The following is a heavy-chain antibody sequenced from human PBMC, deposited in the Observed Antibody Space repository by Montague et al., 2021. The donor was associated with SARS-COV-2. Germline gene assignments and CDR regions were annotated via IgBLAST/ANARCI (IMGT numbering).Heavy chain of an antibody. CDR2: ISYSGST. D-gene: IGHD1-1*01. CDR1: SGSISPSDTHY. J-gene: IGHJ5*02. V-gene: IGHV4-39*01. Sequence: SETLSLTCVVSSGSISPSDTHYWGWVRQAPGQGLAWIATISYSGSTSYHPPLRSRVTTSVDTSKNPISLNLRSVTAADTSVYYCARHSTTHAFDPWGQGILVTVSS. CDR3: ARHSTTHAFDP.